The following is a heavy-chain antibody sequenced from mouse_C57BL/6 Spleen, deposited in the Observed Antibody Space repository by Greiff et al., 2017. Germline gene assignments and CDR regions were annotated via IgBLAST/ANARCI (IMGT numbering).Heavy chain of an antibody. Sequence: QVQLQQSGAELARPGASVKLSCKASGYTFTSYGISWVKQRTGPGLEWIGEIYPRSGNTYYNEKFKGKATLTADKSSSTAYMELRSLTSEDSAVYVCSTTGGKPYDFDCRGQGTTLTVSS. J-gene: IGHJ2*01. CDR3: STTGGKPYDFDC. CDR2: IYPRSGNT. D-gene: IGHD1-1*01. V-gene: IGHV1-81*01. CDR1: GYTFTSYG.